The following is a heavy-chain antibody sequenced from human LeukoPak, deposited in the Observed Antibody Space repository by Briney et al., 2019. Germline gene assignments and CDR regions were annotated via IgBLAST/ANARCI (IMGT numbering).Heavy chain of an antibody. CDR3: ASSRGREEYYDFWSGYPFDY. Sequence: SETLSLTCTVSGGSISSSSYYWGWIRQPPGKGLEWIGSIYYSGSTYYNPSLKSRVTISVDTSKNQFSLKLSSVTAADTAVYYCASSRGREEYYDFWSGYPFDYWGQGTLVTVSS. D-gene: IGHD3-3*01. V-gene: IGHV4-39*01. J-gene: IGHJ4*02. CDR1: GGSISSSSYY. CDR2: IYYSGST.